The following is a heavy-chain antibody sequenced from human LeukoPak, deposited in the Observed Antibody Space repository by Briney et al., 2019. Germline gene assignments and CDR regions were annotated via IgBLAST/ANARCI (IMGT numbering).Heavy chain of an antibody. J-gene: IGHJ5*02. V-gene: IGHV4-59*08. CDR1: GGSISNYF. CDR2: VFYNGST. Sequence: PSETLSLTCTVAGGSISNYFWSWIRQPPGKGLEWVGHVFYNGSTNYNPSLKSRVTISVDTSKNQFSLRLSSVTAADTAVYYCARTQEATIFGVVSNWFDPWGQGTLVSVSS. D-gene: IGHD3-3*01. CDR3: ARTQEATIFGVVSNWFDP.